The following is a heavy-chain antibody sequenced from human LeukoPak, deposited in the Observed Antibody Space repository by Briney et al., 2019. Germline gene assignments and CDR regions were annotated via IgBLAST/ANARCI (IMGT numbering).Heavy chain of an antibody. CDR3: AKADEMNMDY. Sequence: PGRSLRLSCAASGFTFSRYGMHWVRQAPGKGLEWVAVIWYDGSIKYYADSVMGRFTISKDNSRNMLYLQMNSLRAEDTAVYYCAKADEMNMDYWGQGTLATVSS. V-gene: IGHV3-33*06. CDR2: IWYDGSIK. J-gene: IGHJ4*02. CDR1: GFTFSRYG. D-gene: IGHD2/OR15-2a*01.